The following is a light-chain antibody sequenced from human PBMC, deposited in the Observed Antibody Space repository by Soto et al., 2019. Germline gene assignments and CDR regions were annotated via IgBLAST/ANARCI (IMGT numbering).Light chain of an antibody. CDR1: QSVLYSSNNKNY. J-gene: IGKJ2*01. V-gene: IGKV4-1*01. CDR3: QQYYSTPYT. CDR2: WAS. Sequence: DIVMTPSPDSLAVSLGERATINCKSSQSVLYSSNNKNYLAWYQQKPGQPPKLLIYWASTRESGVPDRFSGSGSGTDFTLTISSLQAEDVAVYYCQQYYSTPYTYGQGTKLDIK.